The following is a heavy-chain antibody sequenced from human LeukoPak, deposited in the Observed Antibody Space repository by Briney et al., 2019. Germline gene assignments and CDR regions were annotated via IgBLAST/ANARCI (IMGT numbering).Heavy chain of an antibody. Sequence: SETLSLTCTVSGGSISSGGYYWSWIRQHPGKGLEWIGYIYYSGSTYYNPSLKSRVTISVDTSKNQFSLKLSSVTAADTAVYYCARYCSSTSGYPTSRWFDPWGQGTLVTVSS. J-gene: IGHJ5*02. CDR1: GGSISSGGYY. V-gene: IGHV4-31*03. CDR2: IYYSGST. CDR3: ARYCSSTSGYPTSRWFDP. D-gene: IGHD2-2*01.